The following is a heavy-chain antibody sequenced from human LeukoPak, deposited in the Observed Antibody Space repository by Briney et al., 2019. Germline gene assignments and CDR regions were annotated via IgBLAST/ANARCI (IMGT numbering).Heavy chain of an antibody. CDR1: GFTFSSYW. J-gene: IGHJ3*02. CDR3: ARAYSGYETDAFDI. Sequence: GGSLRLSCAASGFTFSSYWMNWARQAPGKGLEWVASINHNGNVNYYEDSVKGRFTISRDNAKNSLYLQMNSLRAEDTAVYYCARAYSGYETDAFDIWGQGTMVTVSS. D-gene: IGHD5-12*01. CDR2: INHNGNVN. V-gene: IGHV3-7*04.